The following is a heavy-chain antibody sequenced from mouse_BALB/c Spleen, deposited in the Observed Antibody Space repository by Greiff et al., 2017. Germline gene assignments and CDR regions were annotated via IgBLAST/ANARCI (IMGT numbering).Heavy chain of an antibody. Sequence: DLVKPGASVKLSCKASGYTFTSYWINWIKQRPGQGLEWIGRIAPGSGSTYYNEMFKGKATLTVDTSSSTAYIQLSSLSSEDSAVYFCARGDYYDSSFDDWGQGTTLTVSS. D-gene: IGHD1-1*01. CDR2: IAPGSGST. CDR1: GYTFTSYW. V-gene: IGHV1S41*01. CDR3: ARGDYYDSSFDD. J-gene: IGHJ2*01.